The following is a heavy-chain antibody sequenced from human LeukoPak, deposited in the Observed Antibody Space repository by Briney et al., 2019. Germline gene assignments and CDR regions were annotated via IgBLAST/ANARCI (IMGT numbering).Heavy chain of an antibody. V-gene: IGHV3-7*03. Sequence: GGSLRLSCAASGFTFSNYWMTWVRQAPGKGLEWVASINHNGNVNYYVDSVKGRFTISRDNAKNSLYLQMSNLRAEDTAVYFCARGGGLDVWGQGATVTVSS. CDR3: ARGGGLDV. CDR2: INHNGNVN. D-gene: IGHD3-16*01. CDR1: GFTFSNYW. J-gene: IGHJ6*02.